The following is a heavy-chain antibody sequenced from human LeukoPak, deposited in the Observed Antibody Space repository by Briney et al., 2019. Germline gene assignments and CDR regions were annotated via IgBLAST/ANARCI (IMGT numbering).Heavy chain of an antibody. CDR3: AKDQGKYSYGLDY. J-gene: IGHJ4*02. V-gene: IGHV3-30*02. Sequence: GGSLRLSCAASGFAFSSYGMHWVRQAPGKGLEWVAFIRYDGSNKYYADSVKGRFTISRDNSKNTLYLQMNSLRAEDTAVYYCAKDQGKYSYGLDYWGQGTLVTVSS. D-gene: IGHD5-18*01. CDR1: GFAFSSYG. CDR2: IRYDGSNK.